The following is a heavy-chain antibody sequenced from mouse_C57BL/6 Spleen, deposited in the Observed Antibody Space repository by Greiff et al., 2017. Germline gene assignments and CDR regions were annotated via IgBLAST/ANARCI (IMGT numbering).Heavy chain of an antibody. J-gene: IGHJ1*03. CDR3: ARDPYYDYGNWYFDV. CDR2: SRNKANDYTT. Sequence: EVNLVESGGGLVQSGRSLRLSCATSGFTFSDFYMEWVRQAPGKGLEWIAASRNKANDYTTEYSASVKGRFIVSRDTSQSILYLQMNALRAEDTAIYYCARDPYYDYGNWYFDVWGTGTTVTVSS. D-gene: IGHD2-4*01. V-gene: IGHV7-1*01. CDR1: GFTFSDFY.